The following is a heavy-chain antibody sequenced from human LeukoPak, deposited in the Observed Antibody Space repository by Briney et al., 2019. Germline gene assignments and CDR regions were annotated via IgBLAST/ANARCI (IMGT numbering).Heavy chain of an antibody. CDR2: INPNSGGT. J-gene: IGHJ4*02. CDR1: GYTFTGYY. CDR3: ARDITAAGPYYFDY. D-gene: IGHD6-13*01. V-gene: IGHV1-2*02. Sequence: ASVKVSCKASGYTFTGYYMHWVRQAPGQGVEWMGWINPNSGGTNYAQKFQGRVTITRDTSISTAYMELSRLRSDDTAVYYCARDITAAGPYYFDYWGQGTLVTVSS.